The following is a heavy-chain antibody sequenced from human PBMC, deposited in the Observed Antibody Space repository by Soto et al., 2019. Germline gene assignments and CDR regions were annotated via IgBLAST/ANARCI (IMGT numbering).Heavy chain of an antibody. CDR1: GYTFARYG. D-gene: IGHD2-2*01. Sequence: ASVKVSCKASGYTFARYGFSWVRQAPGQGLEWMAWTSADNGDTNYAQKLQGRVTLTTDTSTGTAYMELRSLRSDDTAVYYCARDERGTCTSASCYYFDYWGQGTLVTVSS. J-gene: IGHJ4*02. V-gene: IGHV1-18*04. CDR3: ARDERGTCTSASCYYFDY. CDR2: TSADNGDT.